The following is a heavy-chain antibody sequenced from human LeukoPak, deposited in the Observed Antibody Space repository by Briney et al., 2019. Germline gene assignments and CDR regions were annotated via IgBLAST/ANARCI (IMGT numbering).Heavy chain of an antibody. CDR1: GXTFSTYA. D-gene: IGHD3-10*01. CDR2: ISPGGAGT. Sequence: GGSLRLSCAASGXTFSTYAMSWVRQAPGKGPDWVSTISPGGAGTYYADSVKGRFTISRDNSKNTLSLQVNSLRAEDTAVYYCVKIIRGSSYYFDYWGQGTLVTVSS. J-gene: IGHJ4*02. CDR3: VKIIRGSSYYFDY. V-gene: IGHV3-23*01.